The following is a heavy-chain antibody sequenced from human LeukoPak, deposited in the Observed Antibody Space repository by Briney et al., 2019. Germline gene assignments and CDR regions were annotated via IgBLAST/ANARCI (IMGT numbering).Heavy chain of an antibody. CDR1: GYTFTGYY. J-gene: IGHJ5*02. CDR3: ARGVVPAASPGNWFDP. Sequence: ASVKVSCKASGYTFTGYYMHWVRQAPGQGLEWMGWINPNSGGTNYAQKFQGRVTMTRDTSISTAYMELSRLRSGDTAVYYCARGVVPAASPGNWFDPWGQGTLVTVSS. V-gene: IGHV1-2*02. D-gene: IGHD2-2*01. CDR2: INPNSGGT.